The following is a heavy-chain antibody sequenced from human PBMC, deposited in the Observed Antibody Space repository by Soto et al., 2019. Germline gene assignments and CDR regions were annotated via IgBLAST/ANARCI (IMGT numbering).Heavy chain of an antibody. CDR1: GFRVSDNY. Sequence: QVQLEESGGGLVEPGGSLRLSCAASGFRVSDNYMTWIRQAPGKWLEWVSYISSSGGYTNYADSVKGRFTISKDNAKHSLSLQMDSLRGEDTAVYFCARSTGRRQALRYDCGLYAWGQGTTVTVSS. CDR2: ISSSGGYT. V-gene: IGHV3-11*06. J-gene: IGHJ6*02. CDR3: ARSTGRRQALRYDCGLYA.